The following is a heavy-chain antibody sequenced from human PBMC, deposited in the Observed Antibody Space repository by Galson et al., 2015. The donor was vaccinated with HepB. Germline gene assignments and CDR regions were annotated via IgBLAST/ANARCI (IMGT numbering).Heavy chain of an antibody. J-gene: IGHJ4*02. Sequence: SLRLSCAASGFTFSNAWMSWVRQAPGRGLEWVGRIKSKTDGGTTDYAAPVKGRFTISRDDSKNTLYLQMNSLKTEDTAVYYCTTVNDYVWGSYLPFDYWGQGTLVTVSS. CDR1: GFTFSNAW. CDR3: TTVNDYVWGSYLPFDY. D-gene: IGHD3-16*02. CDR2: IKSKTDGGTT. V-gene: IGHV3-15*01.